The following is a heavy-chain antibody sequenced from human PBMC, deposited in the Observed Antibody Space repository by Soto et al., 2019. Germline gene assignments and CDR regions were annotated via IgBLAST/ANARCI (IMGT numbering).Heavy chain of an antibody. J-gene: IGHJ3*02. D-gene: IGHD2-2*01. CDR1: GYTLTELS. CDR3: AKGSPEFMGYCSSTSCRIDAFDI. CDR2: FDPEDGET. V-gene: IGHV1-24*01. Sequence: GASVPVSCKVSGYTLTELSMNLVRQAPRKGLERTGGFDPEDGETIDAQKFQGRVTMTEDTSTDTAYMELSSLRSEDTAVYYCAKGSPEFMGYCSSTSCRIDAFDIWGQGTMVTVSS.